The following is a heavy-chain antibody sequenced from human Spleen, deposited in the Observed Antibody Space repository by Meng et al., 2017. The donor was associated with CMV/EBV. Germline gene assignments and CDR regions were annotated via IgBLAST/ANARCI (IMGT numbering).Heavy chain of an antibody. CDR2: INHSGST. CDR1: GGSFSGYY. V-gene: IGHV4-34*01. J-gene: IGHJ5*02. D-gene: IGHD6-6*01. CDR3: ARGGIAARPGGNWFDP. Sequence: QVELQLWVVGLVKPSETLSPSCAVYGGSFSGYYWSWIRQPPGKGLEWIGEINHSGSTNYNPSLKSRVTISVDTSKNQFSLKLSSVTAADTAVYYCARGGIAARPGGNWFDPWGQGTLVTVSS.